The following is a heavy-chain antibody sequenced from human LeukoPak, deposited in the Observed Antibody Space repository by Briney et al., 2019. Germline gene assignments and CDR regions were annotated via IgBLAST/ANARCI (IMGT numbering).Heavy chain of an antibody. D-gene: IGHD3-22*01. CDR3: TRGSIAYYYMDV. J-gene: IGHJ6*03. CDR1: GGSISSSSYY. Sequence: SETLSLACTVSGGSISSSSYYWGWIRQPPGKGLEWIGSIYYSGSTYYNPSLKSRVTISVDTSKNQFSLKLSSVTAADTAVYYCTRGSIAYYYMDVWGKGTTVTISS. CDR2: IYYSGST. V-gene: IGHV4-39*07.